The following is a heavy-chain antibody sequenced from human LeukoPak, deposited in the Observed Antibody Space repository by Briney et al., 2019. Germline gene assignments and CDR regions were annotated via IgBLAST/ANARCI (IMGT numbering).Heavy chain of an antibody. CDR2: INTNTGNP. V-gene: IGHV7-4-1*02. CDR3: ARDPKYYYDSSGYYSNWYFDL. J-gene: IGHJ2*01. CDR1: GYTFTSYA. D-gene: IGHD3-22*01. Sequence: ASVKVSCKASGYTFTSYAMNWVRQAPGQGLEWMGWINTNTGNPTYAQGFTGRFVFSLDTSVSTAYLQISSLKAEDTTVYYCARDPKYYYDSSGYYSNWYFDLWGRGTLVTVSS.